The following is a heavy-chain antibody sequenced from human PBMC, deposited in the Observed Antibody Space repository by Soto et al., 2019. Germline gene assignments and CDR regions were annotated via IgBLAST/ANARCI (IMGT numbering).Heavy chain of an antibody. J-gene: IGHJ6*02. D-gene: IGHD3-10*01. Sequence: QVQLVQSGAEVKKPGASVKVSCKASGYTFTSYGISWVRQAPGQGLEWMGWISAYNGNTNYAQKLQGRVTMTTDTXTXTXXMELRSLRSDDTAVYYCARGGMVRGVIGYYYGMDVWGQGTTVTVSS. CDR3: ARGGMVRGVIGYYYGMDV. CDR1: GYTFTSYG. CDR2: ISAYNGNT. V-gene: IGHV1-18*01.